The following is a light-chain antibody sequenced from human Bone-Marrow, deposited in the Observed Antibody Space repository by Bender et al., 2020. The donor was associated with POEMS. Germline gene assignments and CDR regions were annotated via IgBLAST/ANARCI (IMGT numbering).Light chain of an antibody. CDR3: QAWDSSTHVL. V-gene: IGLV3-1*01. CDR1: RLGDKY. J-gene: IGLJ2*01. Sequence: SHELTQPPSLSVSPGQTATITCSGDRLGDKYASWYQQKPGQSPVLVIYQDNKRPSGIPERFSGSNSGNKATLTISGTQAVDEADYYCQAWDSSTHVLFGGGTKLTVL. CDR2: QDN.